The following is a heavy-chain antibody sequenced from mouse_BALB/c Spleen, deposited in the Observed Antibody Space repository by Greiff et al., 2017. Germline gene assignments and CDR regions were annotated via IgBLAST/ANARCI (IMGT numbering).Heavy chain of an antibody. CDR2: IWGGGST. CDR3: ARTLDSSGSYAMDY. J-gene: IGHJ4*01. V-gene: IGHV2-6-4*01. CDR1: GFSLSRYS. D-gene: IGHD3-2*01. Sequence: VQLVESGPGLVAPSQSLSITCTVSGFSLSRYSVHWVRQPPGKGLEWLGMIWGGGSTDYNSALKSRLSISKDNSKSQVFLKMNSLQTDDTAMYYCARTLDSSGSYAMDYWGQGTSVTVSS.